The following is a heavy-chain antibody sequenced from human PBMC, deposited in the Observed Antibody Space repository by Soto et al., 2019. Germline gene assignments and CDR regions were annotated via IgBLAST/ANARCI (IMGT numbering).Heavy chain of an antibody. CDR3: ARDRETGATVTTYYES. CDR1: GFTFSPYS. J-gene: IGHJ5*02. D-gene: IGHD3-16*01. V-gene: IGHV3-21*06. CDR2: ISSSSSYI. Sequence: GGSLRLSCAASGFTFSPYSMNWVRQAPGKGPEWLSSISSSSSYIFYADSVKGRFTVSRDNAKNSLFLQMSSLRADDTAIYYCARDRETGATVTTYYESWGQGALVTVSS.